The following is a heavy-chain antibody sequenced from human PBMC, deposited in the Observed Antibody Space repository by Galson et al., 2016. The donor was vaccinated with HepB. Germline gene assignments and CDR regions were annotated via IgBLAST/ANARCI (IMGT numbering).Heavy chain of an antibody. CDR1: GFTFSSYT. Sequence: SLRLSCAASGFTFSSYTMSWVRQAPGKGLEWVSIISGSTITTHYADSVKGRFTISRDNSKNTLYLQMNSLRAEDTAVYYCARDLDRSGTLDFWGQGTRVPVSS. CDR2: ISGSTITT. D-gene: IGHD1-7*01. V-gene: IGHV3-23*01. J-gene: IGHJ4*02. CDR3: ARDLDRSGTLDF.